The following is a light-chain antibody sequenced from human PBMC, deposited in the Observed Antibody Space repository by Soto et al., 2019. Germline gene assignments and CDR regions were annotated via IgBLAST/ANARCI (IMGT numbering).Light chain of an antibody. J-gene: IGLJ2*01. CDR3: SSFTSYSTLV. V-gene: IGLV2-14*03. CDR2: DVN. Sequence: QSALTQPASVSGSPGQSITISCTGTSRDVGGYSYVSWYQQHPGKAPKLMIYDVNNRPSGVSDRFSGSKSGNTASLTTSGLQAEDESDYYCSSFTSYSTLVFGGGTKVTVL. CDR1: SRDVGGYSY.